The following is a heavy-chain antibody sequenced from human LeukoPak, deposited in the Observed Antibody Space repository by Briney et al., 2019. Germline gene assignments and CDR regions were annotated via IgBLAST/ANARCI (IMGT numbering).Heavy chain of an antibody. CDR3: ARDSRYNWNDEDWFDP. J-gene: IGHJ5*02. Sequence: SETLSLTCTVSGGSFSSYYWSWIRQPPGKRLEWIGYIYYSGSTNYNPSLKSRVTISVDTSKNQFSLKLSSVTAADTAVYYCARDSRYNWNDEDWFDPWGQGTLVTVSS. V-gene: IGHV4-59*01. CDR2: IYYSGST. CDR1: GGSFSSYY. D-gene: IGHD1-1*01.